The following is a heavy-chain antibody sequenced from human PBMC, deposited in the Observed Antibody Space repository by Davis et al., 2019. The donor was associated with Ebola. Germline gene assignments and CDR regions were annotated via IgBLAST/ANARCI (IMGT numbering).Heavy chain of an antibody. CDR2: ISASGGGT. Sequence: PGGSLRLSCAASGFTFSSYSMTWVRQAPGKGLEWVSAISASGGGTDDAESVRGRFSISRVNSRNTLYLQMNSPRDDDTAVYYCAKQATSGSYPYYLDSWGQGTLVTVSS. CDR3: AKQATSGSYPYYLDS. D-gene: IGHD1-26*01. CDR1: GFTFSSYS. V-gene: IGHV3-23*01. J-gene: IGHJ4*02.